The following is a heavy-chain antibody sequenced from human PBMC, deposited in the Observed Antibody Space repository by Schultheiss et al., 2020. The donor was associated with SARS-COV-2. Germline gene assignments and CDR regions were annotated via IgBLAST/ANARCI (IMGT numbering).Heavy chain of an antibody. CDR2: ISSSSSTI. CDR3: ARDRFNWVPAAIVGYYYYGMDV. V-gene: IGHV3-48*04. Sequence: GGSLRLSCAASGFTFSSYSMNWVRQAPGKGLEWVSYISSSSSTIYYADSVKGRFTISRDNAKNSLYLQMNSLRAEDTAVYYCARDRFNWVPAAIVGYYYYGMDVWGQGTTVTVSS. D-gene: IGHD2-2*01. CDR1: GFTFSSYS. J-gene: IGHJ6*02.